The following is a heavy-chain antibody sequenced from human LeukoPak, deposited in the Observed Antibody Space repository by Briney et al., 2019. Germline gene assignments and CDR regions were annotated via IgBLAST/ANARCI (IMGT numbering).Heavy chain of an antibody. J-gene: IGHJ4*02. CDR1: GFTFSSYW. Sequence: GGSLRLSCAAFGFTFSSYWMHWVRQAPGKGLVWVSRINSDGSSISYADSVKGRFTISRDNARNTLYLQLNSLRAEDTAVYYCARVGATLDYWGQGTLVTVSS. CDR2: INSDGSSI. V-gene: IGHV3-74*01. D-gene: IGHD1-26*01. CDR3: ARVGATLDY.